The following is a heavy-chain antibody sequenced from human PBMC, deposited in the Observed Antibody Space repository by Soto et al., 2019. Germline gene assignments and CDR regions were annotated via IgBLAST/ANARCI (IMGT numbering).Heavy chain of an antibody. J-gene: IGHJ4*02. CDR3: ATLPPRIVVTILPIPS. Sequence: QVQLRQSGPRLARPSGTLSLTCVVSGDSISSTHWWTWVRQTPGTGLEWIGEVYHTGSTKYNPSLKNRVTISLDKSNSLFSLNLRSLTAADTAVYYCATLPPRIVVTILPIPSWGQGTQVTVSS. CDR1: GDSISSTHW. CDR2: VYHTGST. V-gene: IGHV4-4*02. D-gene: IGHD2-21*01.